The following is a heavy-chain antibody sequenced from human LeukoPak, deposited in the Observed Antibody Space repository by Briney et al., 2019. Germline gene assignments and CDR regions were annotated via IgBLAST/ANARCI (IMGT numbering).Heavy chain of an antibody. D-gene: IGHD2-2*02. Sequence: GESLKISCRGSGYSFTSYWIGWVRQMPGKGLEWMGIIYPGDSDTRYSPSFQGQVTISADKSISTAYLQWSSLKASDTAMYYCARSDRSSTSCYKEGNYYYYYMDVWGKGTTVTVSS. V-gene: IGHV5-51*01. J-gene: IGHJ6*03. CDR1: GYSFTSYW. CDR2: IYPGDSDT. CDR3: ARSDRSSTSCYKEGNYYYYYMDV.